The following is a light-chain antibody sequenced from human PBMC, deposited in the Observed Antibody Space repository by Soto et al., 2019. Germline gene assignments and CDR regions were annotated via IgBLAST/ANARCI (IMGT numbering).Light chain of an antibody. CDR3: QSYASSLSRV. CDR1: SSNIGAGYD. J-gene: IGLJ2*01. V-gene: IGLV1-40*01. Sequence: QSVLTQPPSVSGAPGQRVTISCTGSSSNIGAGYDVHWYQPLPGTDPKLLIYGNSNRPSGVPDRFSGSKSGHSASLAITGLQAEGEADYYCQSYASSLSRVFGGGTKLTVL. CDR2: GNS.